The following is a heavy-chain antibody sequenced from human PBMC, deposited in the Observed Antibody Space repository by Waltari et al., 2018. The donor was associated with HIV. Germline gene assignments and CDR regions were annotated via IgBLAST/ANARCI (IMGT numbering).Heavy chain of an antibody. CDR3: ARHYGLSINGMRGFDY. CDR2: ISLSGSS. CDR1: NGSFRGHS. J-gene: IGHJ4*02. V-gene: IGHV4-34*02. Sequence: QVQLQQWGAGLLKPSETLSLTCIVHNGSFRGHSWSWVRQPPGTGLKWIGEISLSGSSNYNSSLKSRVTISRDTTNNQFSLKLNSVTAADTAVYFCARHYGLSINGMRGFDYWGQGTLVTVSS. D-gene: IGHD1-20*01.